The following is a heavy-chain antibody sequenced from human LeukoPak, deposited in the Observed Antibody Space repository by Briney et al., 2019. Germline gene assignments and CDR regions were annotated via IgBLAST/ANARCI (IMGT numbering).Heavy chain of an antibody. CDR2: MYVSGST. D-gene: IGHD3-22*01. J-gene: IGHJ2*01. V-gene: IGHV4-59*08. Sequence: ASETLSLTCTVSGGSISSYYWSWIRQPPGKGLEWIGYMYVSGSTNYNPSLKSRVTISVDTSKNQFSLKLSSVTAADTAVYYCARPVLSNYYDSSGYYDRVWYFDLWGRGTLVTVSS. CDR3: ARPVLSNYYDSSGYYDRVWYFDL. CDR1: GGSISSYY.